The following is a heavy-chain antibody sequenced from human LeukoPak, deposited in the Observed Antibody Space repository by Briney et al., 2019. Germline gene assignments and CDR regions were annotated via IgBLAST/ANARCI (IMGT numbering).Heavy chain of an antibody. Sequence: SETLSLTCAVYGGSFSGYYWSWIRQPPGKGLEWIGEINHSGSTNYNPSLKSRVTISVDTSKNQFSLKLSSVTAADTAVYYCARGQETTVTTLVFDYWGQGTLVTVSS. J-gene: IGHJ4*02. CDR2: INHSGST. CDR3: ARGQETTVTTLVFDY. CDR1: GGSFSGYY. D-gene: IGHD4-17*01. V-gene: IGHV4-34*01.